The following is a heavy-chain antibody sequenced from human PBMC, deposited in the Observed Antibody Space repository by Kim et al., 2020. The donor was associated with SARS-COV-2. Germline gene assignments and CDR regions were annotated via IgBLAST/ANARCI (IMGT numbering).Heavy chain of an antibody. V-gene: IGHV4-59*01. D-gene: IGHD3-22*01. CDR3: ARGSTYYYDSRLYAFDI. J-gene: IGHJ3*02. CDR1: GGSISSYY. Sequence: SETLSLTCTVSGGSISSYYWSWIRQPPGKGLEWIGYIYYSGSTNYNPSLKSRVTISVDTSKNQFSLKLSSVTAADTAVYYCARGSTYYYDSRLYAFDIWGQGTMVTVSS. CDR2: IYYSGST.